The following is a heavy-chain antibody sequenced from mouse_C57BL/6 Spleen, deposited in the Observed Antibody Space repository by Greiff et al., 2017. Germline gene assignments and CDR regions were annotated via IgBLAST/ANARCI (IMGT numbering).Heavy chain of an antibody. CDR1: GFTFSSYG. V-gene: IGHV5-6*01. CDR2: ISSGGSYT. CDR3: ARDYSDG. Sequence: EVHLVESGGDLVKPGGSLKLSCAASGFTFSSYGMSWVRQTPDKRLEWVATISSGGSYTYYPDSVKGRFTISRDNAKHTLYLQMDSLEAEDTAMYYCARDYSDGGGQGTSVTVSS. J-gene: IGHJ4*01. D-gene: IGHD2-13*01.